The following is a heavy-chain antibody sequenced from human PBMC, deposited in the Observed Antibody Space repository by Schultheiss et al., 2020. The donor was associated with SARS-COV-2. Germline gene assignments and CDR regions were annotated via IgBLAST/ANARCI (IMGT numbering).Heavy chain of an antibody. CDR2: IKSKTDGGTT. J-gene: IGHJ6*02. CDR3: TTGWGFGEFSYYYYGMDV. CDR1: GFTFSNAW. D-gene: IGHD3-10*01. Sequence: GGSLRLSCAASGFTFSNAWMNWVRQAPGKGLEWVGRIKSKTDGGTTDYAAPVKGRFTISRDDSKNTLYLQMNSLKTEDTAVYYCTTGWGFGEFSYYYYGMDVWGQGTTVTVSS. V-gene: IGHV3-15*07.